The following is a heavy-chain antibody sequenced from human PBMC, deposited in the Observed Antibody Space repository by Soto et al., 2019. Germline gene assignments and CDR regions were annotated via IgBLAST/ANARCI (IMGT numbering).Heavy chain of an antibody. CDR2: IIPIFGTA. J-gene: IGHJ5*02. CDR3: ARDYYGSGSHRYNWFDP. V-gene: IGHV1-69*06. D-gene: IGHD3-10*01. Sequence: QVQLVQSGAEVKKPGSSVKVSCKASGGTFSSYAISWVRQAPGQGLEWMGGIIPIFGTANYAQKFQGRVTITADKSTSTAYMELSSLGSGDTAVYYCARDYYGSGSHRYNWFDPWGQGTLVTVSS. CDR1: GGTFSSYA.